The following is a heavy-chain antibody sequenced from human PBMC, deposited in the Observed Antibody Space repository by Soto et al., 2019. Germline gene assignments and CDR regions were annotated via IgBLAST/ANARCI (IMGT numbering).Heavy chain of an antibody. Sequence: SETLSLTCAVYGGSFSGYFWNWVRQPPGKGLEWIGNIYYTGATSYNPSLESRVTISLDTSKNQFSLRLSSVTAADTAVYYCASAAGPYYDFWSGYSLAYWGQGTLVTVSS. CDR2: IYYTGAT. V-gene: IGHV4-59*01. CDR1: GGSFSGYF. D-gene: IGHD3-3*01. CDR3: ASAAGPYYDFWSGYSLAY. J-gene: IGHJ4*02.